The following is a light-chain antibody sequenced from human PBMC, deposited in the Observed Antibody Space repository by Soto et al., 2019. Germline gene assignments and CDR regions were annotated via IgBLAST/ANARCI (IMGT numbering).Light chain of an antibody. J-gene: IGLJ3*02. Sequence: QSALTQPPSASGSPGQSVTISCTGTSTDVGGHNYVSWYQQHPGKAPKLLIYEVRVRPSGVSIRFSGSKSANTASLTISGLQAEDEADYYCSSYTTTSTLRVFGGGTQLTVL. V-gene: IGLV2-14*01. CDR1: STDVGGHNY. CDR3: SSYTTTSTLRV. CDR2: EVR.